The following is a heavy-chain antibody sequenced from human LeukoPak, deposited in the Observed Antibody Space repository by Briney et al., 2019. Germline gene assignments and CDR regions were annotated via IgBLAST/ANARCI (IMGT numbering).Heavy chain of an antibody. CDR2: IYYSGST. D-gene: IGHD3-22*01. Sequence: SETLSLTCTVSGGSISSYYWSWIRQPPGKGLEWIGYIYYSGSTNYNPSLKSRVTISVDTSKNQFSLKLNSVTAADTAVYYCARYSSVANYFDYWGQGTLVTVS. CDR1: GGSISSYY. J-gene: IGHJ4*02. V-gene: IGHV4-59*08. CDR3: ARYSSVANYFDY.